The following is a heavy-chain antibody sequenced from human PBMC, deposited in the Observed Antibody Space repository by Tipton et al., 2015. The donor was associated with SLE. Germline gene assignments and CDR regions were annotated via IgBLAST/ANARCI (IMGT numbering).Heavy chain of an antibody. CDR2: IYHSGGT. CDR1: GYSISSGYY. V-gene: IGHV4-38-2*02. J-gene: IGHJ5*02. D-gene: IGHD2-21*02. CDR3: ARDLEMYGGDTPGFDP. Sequence: TLSLTCAVSGYSISSGYYWGWVRQPPGKGLEWIGSIYHSGGTYYNPSLKSRVTISVDKSKNQFSLKLSSVTAADTAVYYCARDLEMYGGDTPGFDPWGQGILVTVSS.